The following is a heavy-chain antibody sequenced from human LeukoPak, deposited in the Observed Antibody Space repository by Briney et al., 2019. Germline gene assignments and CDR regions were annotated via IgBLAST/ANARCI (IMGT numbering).Heavy chain of an antibody. V-gene: IGHV1-18*01. D-gene: IGHD1-26*01. Sequence: ASVKVSCKASGYAFTSYDIRWVRQAPGQGHEWMGWINAYNGNTNYAQKLQGRVTMTTDTSTSTAYMQLRSLRSDDTAVYYCARAGVSVGATRYFQHWGKGPLVTVSS. CDR3: ARAGVSVGATRYFQH. CDR1: GYAFTSYD. CDR2: INAYNGNT. J-gene: IGHJ1*01.